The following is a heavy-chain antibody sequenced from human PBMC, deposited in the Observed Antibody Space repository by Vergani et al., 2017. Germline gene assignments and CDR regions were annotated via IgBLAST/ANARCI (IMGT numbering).Heavy chain of an antibody. V-gene: IGHV4-4*07. CDR1: GGSISSYY. CDR3: ARLTSVGIAAAGRPAGRHLSGEDY. J-gene: IGHJ4*02. CDR2: IYTSGST. D-gene: IGHD6-13*01. Sequence: QVQLQESGPGLVKPSETLSLTCTVSGGSISSYYWSWIRQPAGKGLEWIGRIYTSGSTNYNPSLKSRVTMSVDTSKNQFSLKLSSVTAADTAVYYCARLTSVGIAAAGRPAGRHLSGEDYWGQGTLVTVSS.